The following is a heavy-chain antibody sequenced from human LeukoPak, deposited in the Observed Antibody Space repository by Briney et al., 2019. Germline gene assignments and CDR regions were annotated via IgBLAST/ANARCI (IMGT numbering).Heavy chain of an antibody. CDR2: IHHSGNS. CDR3: TRGRWGLRP. J-gene: IGHJ5*02. V-gene: IGHV4-59*02. D-gene: IGHD7-27*01. Sequence: SETLSLTCTVSGASVTDYYWSWIRQSPGKGLEWISYIHHSGNSDYNPSLRSRVTTSLDTSKNQFSLNLISVTAADTAVYYFTRGRWGLRPGSQEPRVTVSP. CDR1: GASVTDYY.